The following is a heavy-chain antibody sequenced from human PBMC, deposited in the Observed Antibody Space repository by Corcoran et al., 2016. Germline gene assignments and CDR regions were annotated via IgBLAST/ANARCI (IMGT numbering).Heavy chain of an antibody. CDR2: IYPGDSDT. Sequence: EVQLVQSGAAVKKPGESLKISCKGSGYSFTSYWIGWVRQMPGKGLEWMGIIYPGDSDTRYSPSFQGQVTISADKSISTAYLQWSSLKASDTAMYYCARRGPQYYYDSSGYYYAFDIWGQGTMVTVSS. J-gene: IGHJ3*02. V-gene: IGHV5-51*01. CDR3: ARRGPQYYYDSSGYYYAFDI. D-gene: IGHD3-22*01. CDR1: GYSFTSYW.